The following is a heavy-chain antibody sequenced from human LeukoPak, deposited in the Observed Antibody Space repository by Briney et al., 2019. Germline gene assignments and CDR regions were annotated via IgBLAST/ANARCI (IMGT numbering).Heavy chain of an antibody. D-gene: IGHD3-22*01. CDR2: ISWNSGSI. Sequence: GGSLRLSCAASGFTFDDYAMHWVRQAPGKGLEWVSGISWNSGSIGYADSVKGRFTISRDNAKNSLYLQMNSLRAEDTALYYCAKASNYYDSSGEYYFDYWGQGTLVTVSS. CDR1: GFTFDDYA. CDR3: AKASNYYDSSGEYYFDY. V-gene: IGHV3-9*01. J-gene: IGHJ4*02.